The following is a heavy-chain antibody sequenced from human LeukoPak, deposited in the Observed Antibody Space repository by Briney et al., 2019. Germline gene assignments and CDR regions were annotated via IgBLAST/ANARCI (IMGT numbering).Heavy chain of an antibody. Sequence: GGSLRLSCAASGFTFSASTMAWVRQAPGKGLEWVSAIDNQIFYADSVKGRFTISRDDSRNTLYLQMNSLRVEDSAIYYCARDRFGDYDYWGQGTLVTVSS. V-gene: IGHV3-23*01. CDR3: ARDRFGDYDY. CDR2: IDNQI. CDR1: GFTFSAST. D-gene: IGHD4-17*01. J-gene: IGHJ4*02.